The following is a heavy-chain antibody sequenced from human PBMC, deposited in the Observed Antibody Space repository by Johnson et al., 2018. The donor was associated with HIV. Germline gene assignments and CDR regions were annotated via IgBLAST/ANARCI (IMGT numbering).Heavy chain of an antibody. CDR1: GFTVSSNS. CDR3: AKVDCGGDTCAGYDPFDL. CDR2: IYSGGNT. D-gene: IGHD2-21*01. Sequence: EQLVESGGGLVQPGGSLRLSCAASGFTVSSNSMSWVRQAPGKGLEWVAVIYSGGNTYNADSVKGRFTISRDNSKNTLYLQMNSLRAEDTAVYYCAKVDCGGDTCAGYDPFDLWGQGTLVTVSS. V-gene: IGHV3-66*01. J-gene: IGHJ3*01.